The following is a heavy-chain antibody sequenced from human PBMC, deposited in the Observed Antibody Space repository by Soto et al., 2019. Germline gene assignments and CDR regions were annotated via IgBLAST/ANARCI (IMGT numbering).Heavy chain of an antibody. J-gene: IGHJ4*02. Sequence: EVQLLESGGGLVQPGGSLRLSCAASGFTFSSYAMSWVRQAPGKGLEWVSAISGSSGSTYYADSVKGRFTISRDNSKNTLYLQMNSLRAEDTAVYYCAKARIIAVAGTVDYWGQGTLVTVSS. CDR3: AKARIIAVAGTVDY. D-gene: IGHD6-19*01. CDR1: GFTFSSYA. CDR2: ISGSSGST. V-gene: IGHV3-23*01.